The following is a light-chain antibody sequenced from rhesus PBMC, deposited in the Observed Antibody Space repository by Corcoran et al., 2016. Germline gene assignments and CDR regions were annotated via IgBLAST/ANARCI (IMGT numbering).Light chain of an antibody. CDR3: QQHNSYPRT. CDR1: QGISNY. V-gene: IGKV1S14*01. Sequence: DIQMTQSPSSLSASVGDTVTITCRASQGISNYLAWYQQKPGKAPKPLIYYASNLESGVPSRFSGSGSGTYFTLTISSLQPEDFAIDYWQQHNSYPRTFGQGTKVEIK. CDR2: YAS. J-gene: IGKJ1*01.